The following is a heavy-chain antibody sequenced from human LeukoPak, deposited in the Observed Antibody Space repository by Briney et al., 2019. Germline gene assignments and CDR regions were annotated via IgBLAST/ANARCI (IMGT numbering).Heavy chain of an antibody. CDR1: GFTFSSYA. D-gene: IGHD3-16*01. CDR2: ISGSGRST. Sequence: PGGSLRLSCAASGFTFSSYAMSWVRQAPGKWLGWGSTISGSGRSTYHAESVKGRYTISRENTKNTLYLQKNSQRAEDTPVYYCAKDGAVQYYVDYWGQRTLVTVSS. V-gene: IGHV3-23*01. CDR3: AKDGAVQYYVDY. J-gene: IGHJ4*02.